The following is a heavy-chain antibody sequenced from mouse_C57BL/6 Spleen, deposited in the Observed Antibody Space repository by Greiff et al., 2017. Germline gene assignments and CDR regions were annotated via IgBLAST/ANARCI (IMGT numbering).Heavy chain of an antibody. D-gene: IGHD4-1*01. CDR2: ISSGGSYT. V-gene: IGHV5-6*01. J-gene: IGHJ2*01. CDR1: GFTFSSYG. Sequence: EVKLMESGGDLVKPGGSLTLSCAASGFTFSSYGMSWVRQTPDKRLEWVATISSGGSYTYYPDSVKGRFTISRDNAKNTLYLQMSSLKSEDTAMYYCASLTADYFDYWGQGTTLTVSS. CDR3: ASLTADYFDY.